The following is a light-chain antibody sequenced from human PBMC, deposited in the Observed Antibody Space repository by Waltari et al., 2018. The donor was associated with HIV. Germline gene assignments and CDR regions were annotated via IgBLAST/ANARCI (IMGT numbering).Light chain of an antibody. CDR2: KAS. CDR1: QTITTW. J-gene: IGKJ1*01. Sequence: DIQMAQSPSNLSESVGDRVTITCRASQTITTWLAWYHQKPGGAPQLLVYKASTLENGVPSRFSGSGSGTEFTLTISRLQPDDVGFYYCQQYSSYWTFGQGTKVQVK. V-gene: IGKV1-5*03. CDR3: QQYSSYWT.